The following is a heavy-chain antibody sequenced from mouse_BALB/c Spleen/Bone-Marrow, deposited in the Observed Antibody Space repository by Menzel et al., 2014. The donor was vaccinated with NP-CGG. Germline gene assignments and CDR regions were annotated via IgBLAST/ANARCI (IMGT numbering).Heavy chain of an antibody. CDR2: IYPGNVNT. J-gene: IGHJ2*01. Sequence: VKLQESGPGLVKPGASVRISCKAAGCTFTSYYIHWEKQRPGQGLQWIGWIYPGNVNTKYNEKFKGKATLTADKSSSTAYIQLSSLTSEDSAVYFCAREANWNFDYWGQGTTLTVSS. CDR3: AREANWNFDY. CDR1: GCTFTSYY. D-gene: IGHD4-1*01. V-gene: IGHV1S56*01.